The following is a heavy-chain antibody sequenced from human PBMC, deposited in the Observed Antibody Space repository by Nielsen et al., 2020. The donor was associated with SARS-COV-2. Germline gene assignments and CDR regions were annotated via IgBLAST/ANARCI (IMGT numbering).Heavy chain of an antibody. V-gene: IGHV3-30*04. CDR3: ARARYYYDF. CDR2: ISYDGSNK. D-gene: IGHD1-14*01. Sequence: GESLKISCAASGFTFSSYAVHWVRQAPGKGLEWVAVISYDGSNKYYADSVKGRFTISRDNSKNTLYLQMNSLRAEDTAVYYCARARYYYDFWGQGTLVTVSS. CDR1: GFTFSSYA. J-gene: IGHJ4*02.